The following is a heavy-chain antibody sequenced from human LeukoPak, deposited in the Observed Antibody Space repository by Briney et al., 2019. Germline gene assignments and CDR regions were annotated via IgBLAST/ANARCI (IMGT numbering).Heavy chain of an antibody. Sequence: GRSLRLSCAASGFTFSSYAMHWVRQAPGKGLEWVAVISYDGSNKYYADSVKGRFTISRDNSKNTLYLQMNSLRVEDTSIYYCAKDTNEYRNFDSWGQGTLVTVSS. D-gene: IGHD2/OR15-2a*01. J-gene: IGHJ4*02. CDR1: GFTFSSYA. V-gene: IGHV3-30-3*01. CDR2: ISYDGSNK. CDR3: AKDTNEYRNFDS.